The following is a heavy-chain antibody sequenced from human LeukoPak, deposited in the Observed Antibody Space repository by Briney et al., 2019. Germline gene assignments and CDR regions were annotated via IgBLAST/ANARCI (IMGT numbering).Heavy chain of an antibody. Sequence: SETLSLTCSASSASTSRRYWSWIRQSPGRTLEWIGHIYDGRDTKYNPSLTSRVTISVDTSRNQFSLSLTSVTAADTAIYYCAQTTGWPGFDFWGPGALVTVSS. D-gene: IGHD6-19*01. CDR2: IYDGRDT. CDR1: SASTSRRY. J-gene: IGHJ4*02. CDR3: AQTTGWPGFDF. V-gene: IGHV4-59*08.